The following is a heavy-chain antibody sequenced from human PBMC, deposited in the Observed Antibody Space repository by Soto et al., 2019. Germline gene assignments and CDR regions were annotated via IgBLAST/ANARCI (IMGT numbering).Heavy chain of an antibody. D-gene: IGHD6-19*01. CDR3: ARDRIAVAGTGGRRPLDY. J-gene: IGHJ4*02. CDR1: GFTFSSYG. Sequence: QVQLVESGGGVVQPGRSLRLSCAASGFTFSSYGMHWVRQAPGKGLEWVAVIWYDGSNKYYADSVKGRFTISRDNSKNTLYLQMNSLRAEDTAVYYCARDRIAVAGTGGRRPLDYWGQGTLVTVSS. V-gene: IGHV3-33*01. CDR2: IWYDGSNK.